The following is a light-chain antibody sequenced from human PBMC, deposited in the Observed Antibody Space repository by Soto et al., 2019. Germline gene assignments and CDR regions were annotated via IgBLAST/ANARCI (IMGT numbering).Light chain of an antibody. CDR3: QQFNSYPT. CDR2: DAS. CDR1: QGISSA. V-gene: IGKV1-13*02. J-gene: IGKJ4*01. Sequence: AIQLTQSPSSLSASVGDRVTITCRASQGISSALAWYQQKQGKAPKLLIYDASSLESGVPSRFSGSGSGTDFTLTISILQPEDFATYYCQQFNSYPTFGGGTKVEIK.